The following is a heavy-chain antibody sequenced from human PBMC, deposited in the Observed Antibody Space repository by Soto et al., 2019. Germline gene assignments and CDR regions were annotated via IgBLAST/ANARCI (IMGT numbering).Heavy chain of an antibody. Sequence: QVQLVQSGAEVKKPGSSVKVSCKASGGIFSSYAISWLRQAPGQGLEWMGAVIPSLRHAYYAQDFQDRVSINADESTRTTYLGLSSLRSDDTAVYFCARVGGIGATPGTDYWGQGTLVTVSS. CDR1: GGIFSSYA. CDR3: ARVGGIGATPGTDY. J-gene: IGHJ4*02. D-gene: IGHD1-26*01. CDR2: VIPSLRHA. V-gene: IGHV1-69*01.